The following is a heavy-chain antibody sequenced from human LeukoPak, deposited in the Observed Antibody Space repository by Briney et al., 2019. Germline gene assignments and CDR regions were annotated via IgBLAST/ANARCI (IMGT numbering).Heavy chain of an antibody. CDR1: GGSFSGYY. CDR3: ARSGWGYSHGSYFGY. Sequence: SETLSLTCAVYGGSFSGYYWSWIRQPPGKGLEWIGEINHSGSTNYNPSLKSRVTISVDTSKNQFSLKLSSVTAADTAVYYCARSGWGYSHGSYFGYWGRGTLVAVSS. D-gene: IGHD5-18*01. J-gene: IGHJ4*02. CDR2: INHSGST. V-gene: IGHV4-34*01.